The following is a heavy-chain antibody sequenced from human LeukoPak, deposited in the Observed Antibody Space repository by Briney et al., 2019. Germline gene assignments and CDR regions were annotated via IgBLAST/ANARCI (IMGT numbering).Heavy chain of an antibody. J-gene: IGHJ4*02. D-gene: IGHD2-2*01. Sequence: ASVKASCKASGYTFTSYGISWVRQAPGQGLEWMGWISAYNGNTNYAQKLQGRVTMTTDTSTSTAYMELRSLRSDDTAVYYCARLPRDPPGYCSSTSCYHYFDYWGQGTLVTVSS. CDR1: GYTFTSYG. V-gene: IGHV1-18*01. CDR3: ARLPRDPPGYCSSTSCYHYFDY. CDR2: ISAYNGNT.